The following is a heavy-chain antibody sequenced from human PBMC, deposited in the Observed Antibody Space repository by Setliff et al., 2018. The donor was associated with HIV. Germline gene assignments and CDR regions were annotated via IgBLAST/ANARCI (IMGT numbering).Heavy chain of an antibody. J-gene: IGHJ6*03. V-gene: IGHV1-2*02. Sequence: ASVKVSCKASGFSSDDYYIHWVRQAPGQGLEWMGCVIPNSGKTYYAQEFQGGVTMTSDTSINTAYMEVSWLTSDDTAIYYCARDLAYCSGGSCYRPFIYYFYYMDVWGKGATVTVSS. CDR1: GFSSDDYY. D-gene: IGHD2-15*01. CDR3: ARDLAYCSGGSCYRPFIYYFYYMDV. CDR2: VIPNSGKT.